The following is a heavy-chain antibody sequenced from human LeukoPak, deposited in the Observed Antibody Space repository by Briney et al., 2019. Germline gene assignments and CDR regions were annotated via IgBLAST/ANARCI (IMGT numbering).Heavy chain of an antibody. CDR3: ARVAITIFGVVIPIDY. CDR1: GYTFTSYG. Sequence: ASVKASCKASGYTFTSYGISWVRQAPGQGLEWMGWISAYNGNTNYAQKLQGRVTMTTDTSTSTAYMELRSLRSDDTAVYYCARVAITIFGVVIPIDYWGQGTLVTVSS. CDR2: ISAYNGNT. D-gene: IGHD3-3*01. V-gene: IGHV1-18*01. J-gene: IGHJ4*02.